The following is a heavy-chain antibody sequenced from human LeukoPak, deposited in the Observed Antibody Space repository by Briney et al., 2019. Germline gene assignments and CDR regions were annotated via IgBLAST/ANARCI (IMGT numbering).Heavy chain of an antibody. CDR3: AKDGGLHGDYVHFDY. CDR1: GFTFDDYA. CDR2: ISWNSVNI. D-gene: IGHD4-17*01. Sequence: PGGSLRLSCEASGFTFDDYAMHRVRQAPRKGLEWVSSISWNSVNIHYADSVKGRFTISRDNARNSLYLQMKSLRPEDTALYYCAKDGGLHGDYVHFDYWGQGTLVTVSS. V-gene: IGHV3-9*01. J-gene: IGHJ4*02.